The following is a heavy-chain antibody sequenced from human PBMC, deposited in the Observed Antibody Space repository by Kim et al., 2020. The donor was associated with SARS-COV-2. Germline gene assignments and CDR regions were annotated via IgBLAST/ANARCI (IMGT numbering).Heavy chain of an antibody. CDR2: ITWNSGSI. CDR1: GFTFDDYA. CDR3: AGWSYYGMDV. V-gene: IGHV3-9*01. J-gene: IGHJ6*02. D-gene: IGHD6-19*01. Sequence: GGSLRLSCAASGFTFDDYAMEWVRQAPGKGMEWVAGITWNSGSIGYADSLKGRFATSRDNAKNSLYLQMNSLRTEDTALYYCAGWSYYGMDVWGQGTTVTVSS.